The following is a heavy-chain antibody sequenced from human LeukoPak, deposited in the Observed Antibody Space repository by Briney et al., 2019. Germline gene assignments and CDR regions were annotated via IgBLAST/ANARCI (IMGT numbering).Heavy chain of an antibody. CDR1: GGSIRSGSYY. CDR3: ARDRGGIVGDTNAFDI. V-gene: IGHV4-61*02. D-gene: IGHD1-26*01. CDR2: LHTSGST. J-gene: IGHJ3*02. Sequence: SQTLPLTRTASGGSIRSGSYYWRWIRQPAGKALQWIGRLHTSGSTNYNPSLRSRVTISVDTSKNQFSLKPRSMTAADTAVYYCARDRGGIVGDTNAFDIWGQGTMVTVSS.